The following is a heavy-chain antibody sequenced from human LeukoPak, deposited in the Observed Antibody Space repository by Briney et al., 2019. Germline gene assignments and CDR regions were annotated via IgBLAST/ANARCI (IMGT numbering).Heavy chain of an antibody. D-gene: IGHD3-3*01. CDR1: GFTFSTYG. V-gene: IGHV3-30*02. CDR2: IRYDGSNN. Sequence: PGGSLRLSCAASGFTFSTYGMHWVRQAPGKGLEWVAFIRYDGSNNCYADSVRGRFTISRDNSKNTLYLQMNSLRAEDTAVYHCAKGSGCPDYWGQGTLVTVSS. J-gene: IGHJ4*02. CDR3: AKGSGCPDY.